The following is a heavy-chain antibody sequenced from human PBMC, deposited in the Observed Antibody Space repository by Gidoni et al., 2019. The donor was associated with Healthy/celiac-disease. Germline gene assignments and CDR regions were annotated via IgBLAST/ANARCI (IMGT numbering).Heavy chain of an antibody. D-gene: IGHD2-2*01. CDR1: SYG. Sequence: SYGMHWVRQAPGKGLEWVAVIWYDGSNKYYADSVKGRFTISRDNSKNTLYLQMNSLRAEDTAVYYCARDRVVVSSSRPTRDAFDIWGQGTMVTVSS. CDR3: ARDRVVVSSSRPTRDAFDI. J-gene: IGHJ3*02. CDR2: IWYDGSNK. V-gene: IGHV3-33*01.